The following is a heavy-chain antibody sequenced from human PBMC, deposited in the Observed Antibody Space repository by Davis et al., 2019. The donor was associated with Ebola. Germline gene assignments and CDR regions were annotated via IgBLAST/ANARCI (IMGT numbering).Heavy chain of an antibody. CDR2: ISGSGDTT. CDR3: AKDQLRFLEWLLLDY. D-gene: IGHD3-3*01. CDR1: GFTFGSYA. J-gene: IGHJ4*02. Sequence: PGGSLRLSCAASGFTFGSYAMHWVRQAPGKGLEWVSGISGSGDTTYYADSVKGRFTISRDNSKNTLYLQMNSLRAEDTAVYYCAKDQLRFLEWLLLDYWGQGTLVTVSS. V-gene: IGHV3-23*01.